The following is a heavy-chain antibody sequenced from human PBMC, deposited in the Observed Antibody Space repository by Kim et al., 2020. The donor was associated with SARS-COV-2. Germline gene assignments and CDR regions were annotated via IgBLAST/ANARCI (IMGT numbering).Heavy chain of an antibody. Sequence: QKFQGRVTITADESTSTADMEMSSLRSEDTAVYYCARGGMIVVAPSWFDPWGQGTLVTVSS. CDR3: ARGGMIVVAPSWFDP. D-gene: IGHD3-22*01. J-gene: IGHJ5*02. V-gene: IGHV1-69*01.